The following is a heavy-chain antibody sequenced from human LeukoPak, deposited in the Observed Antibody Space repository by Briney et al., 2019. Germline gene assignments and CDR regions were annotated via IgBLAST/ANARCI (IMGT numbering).Heavy chain of an antibody. J-gene: IGHJ4*02. CDR2: ISSSSSTI. CDR1: GFTFSRYS. D-gene: IGHD3-9*01. CDR3: ARVLVYYDILSGYYPIDY. Sequence: PGGSLRLSCAASGFTFSRYSMNWVRQAPGKGLEWVSYISSSSSTIYYADSVKGRFAISRDNAKNSLYLQMNTLRDEDTAVYYCARVLVYYDILSGYYPIDYWGQGTLVTVSS. V-gene: IGHV3-48*02.